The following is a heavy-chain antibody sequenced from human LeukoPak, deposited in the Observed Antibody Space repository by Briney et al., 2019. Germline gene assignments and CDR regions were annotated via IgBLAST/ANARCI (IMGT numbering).Heavy chain of an antibody. CDR3: ARGGFVAVAGDY. CDR2: ISSSGSTI. Sequence: PGGSLRLSCAASGFTFSSYEMNWVRQAPGKGLEWASYISSSGSTIYYADSVKGRFTISRDNAKNSLYLQMNSLRAEDTAVYYCARGGFVAVAGDYWGQGTLVTVSS. J-gene: IGHJ4*02. CDR1: GFTFSSYE. D-gene: IGHD6-19*01. V-gene: IGHV3-48*03.